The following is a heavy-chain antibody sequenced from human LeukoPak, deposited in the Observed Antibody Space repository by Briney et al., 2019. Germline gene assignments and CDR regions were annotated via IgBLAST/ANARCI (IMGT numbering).Heavy chain of an antibody. CDR1: GYGFTTYW. CDR2: IYPGDSET. D-gene: IGHD5-18*01. CDR3: VRSRGYSYGYSYYFDY. J-gene: IGHJ4*02. Sequence: GESLKISCKGSGYGFTTYWIAWVRQMPGKGLEWMGIIYPGDSETRYSPSFQGQVTISADKSISTAYLQWSSLKASDTAMYYCVRSRGYSYGYSYYFDYWGQGTLVTVSS. V-gene: IGHV5-51*01.